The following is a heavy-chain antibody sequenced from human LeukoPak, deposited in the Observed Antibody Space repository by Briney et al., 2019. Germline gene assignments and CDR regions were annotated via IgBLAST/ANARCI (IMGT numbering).Heavy chain of an antibody. J-gene: IGHJ4*02. D-gene: IGHD1-26*01. CDR2: IYHSGST. CDR3: ASSAKGGIVGATYYFDY. CDR1: GYSISSGYY. V-gene: IGHV4-38-2*02. Sequence: SETLSLTCTVSGYSISSGYYWGWIRQPPGKGLEWIGSIYHSGSTYYYPSLKSRVTISVDTSKNQLSLKLSSVTAANTAVYYCASSAKGGIVGATYYFDYWGQGTLVTVSS.